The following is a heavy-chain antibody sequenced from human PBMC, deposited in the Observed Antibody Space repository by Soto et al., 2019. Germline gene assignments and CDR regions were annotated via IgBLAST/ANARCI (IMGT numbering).Heavy chain of an antibody. V-gene: IGHV1-69*13. D-gene: IGHD3-10*01. CDR1: GGTFSSYA. Sequence: SVKVSCKASGGTFSSYAISWVRQAPGQGLEWMGGIIPIFGTANYAQKFQGRVTITADESTSTAYMELSSLRSEDTAVYYCADLWFGEPDYYGMDVWGQGTTVTVSS. CDR3: ADLWFGEPDYYGMDV. CDR2: IIPIFGTA. J-gene: IGHJ6*02.